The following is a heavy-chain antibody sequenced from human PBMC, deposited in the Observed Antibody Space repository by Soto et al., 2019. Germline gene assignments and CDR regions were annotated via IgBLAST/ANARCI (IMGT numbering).Heavy chain of an antibody. D-gene: IGHD5-18*01. CDR2: INPNSGGT. V-gene: IGHV1-2*04. CDR3: ARANQDTAMVTYNY. J-gene: IGHJ4*02. Sequence: GAPVKVSCKASGYTFARNGISWVRQAPGQGLEWMGWINPNSGGTNYAQKFQGWVTMTRDTSISTAYMELSRLRSDDTAVYYCARANQDTAMVTYNYWGQGTLVTVSS. CDR1: GYTFARNG.